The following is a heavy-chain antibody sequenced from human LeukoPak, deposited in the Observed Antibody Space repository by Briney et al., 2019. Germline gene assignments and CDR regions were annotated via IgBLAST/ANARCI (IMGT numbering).Heavy chain of an antibody. J-gene: IGHJ3*02. CDR3: ARGVRAVADAFDI. V-gene: IGHV1-69*13. CDR2: IIPMFGTS. Sequence: SVKLSCKASGGTFSSYAISWVRQAPGQGLEWMGGIIPMFGTSDNAQKFQGRVTITADESTSTAYMELSSLRSEDTALYYCARGVRAVADAFDIWGQGTMVTVSS. D-gene: IGHD2-15*01. CDR1: GGTFSSYA.